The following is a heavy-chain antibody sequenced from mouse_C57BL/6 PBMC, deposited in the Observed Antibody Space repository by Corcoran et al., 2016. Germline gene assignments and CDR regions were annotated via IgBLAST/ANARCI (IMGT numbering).Heavy chain of an antibody. J-gene: IGHJ4*01. CDR3: ARHGRGNYGDAMDY. CDR1: GIDFSRYW. D-gene: IGHD2-1*01. CDR2: INPDSSTI. V-gene: IGHV4-1*01. Sequence: EVKLLQSGGGLVQPGGSLKLSCAASGIDFSRYWMSWVRRAPGKGLEWIGEINPDSSTINYAPSLKDKFIISRDNAKNTLYLQMSKVRSEDTALYYCARHGRGNYGDAMDYWGQGTSVTVSS.